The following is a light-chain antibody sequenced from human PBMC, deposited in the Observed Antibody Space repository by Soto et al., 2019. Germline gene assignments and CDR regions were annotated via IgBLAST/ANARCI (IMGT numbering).Light chain of an antibody. CDR3: QQYNSYS. V-gene: IGKV1-5*01. CDR2: DAS. Sequence: DIPMTQSPSTLSASVGDRVTITCRASQSIRSWLAWYQQKPGKAPKLLIYDASSLESGVPSRFSGSGSGTEFTLTISSLQPDDFATYYCQQYNSYSFGQGTKLEIK. CDR1: QSIRSW. J-gene: IGKJ2*01.